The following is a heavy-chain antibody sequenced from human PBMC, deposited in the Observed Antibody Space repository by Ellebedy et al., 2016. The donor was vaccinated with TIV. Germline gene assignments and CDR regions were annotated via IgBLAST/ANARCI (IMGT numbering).Heavy chain of an antibody. D-gene: IGHD5-18*01. Sequence: GESLKISCAASGFSFSSYSLSWVRQAPGKGLEWVSSISSSSTYIYYGDSVKGRFSISRDNAKNSLDLQMNSLRAEDTAVYYCARARGYTYGYISDWYFDLWGRGTLVTVSS. CDR2: ISSSSTYI. CDR3: ARARGYTYGYISDWYFDL. V-gene: IGHV3-21*01. CDR1: GFSFSSYS. J-gene: IGHJ2*01.